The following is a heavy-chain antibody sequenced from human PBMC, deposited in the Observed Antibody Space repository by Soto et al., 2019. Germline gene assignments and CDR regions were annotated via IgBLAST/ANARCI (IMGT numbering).Heavy chain of an antibody. CDR1: GGSISSSSYY. V-gene: IGHV4-39*01. CDR2: IYYSGST. CDR3: ARHDSYYDSSGWKVDAFDI. J-gene: IGHJ3*02. Sequence: QLQLQESGPGLVKPSETLSLTCTVSGGSISSSSYYWGWIRQPPGKGLEWIGSIYYSGSTYYNPSLKSRVTISVDTSKNQFSLKLSSVTAADTAVYYCARHDSYYDSSGWKVDAFDIWGQGTMVTVSS. D-gene: IGHD3-22*01.